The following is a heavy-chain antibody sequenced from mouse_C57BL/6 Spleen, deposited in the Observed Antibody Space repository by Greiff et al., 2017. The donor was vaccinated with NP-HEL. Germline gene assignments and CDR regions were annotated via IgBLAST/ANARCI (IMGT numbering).Heavy chain of an antibody. CDR2: IYPGSGNT. CDR1: GYTFTDYY. V-gene: IGHV1-76*01. J-gene: IGHJ4*01. Sequence: QVQLKESGAELVRPGASVKLSCKASGYTFTDYYINWVKQRPGQGLEWIARIYPGSGNTYYNEKFKGKATLTAEKSSSTAYMQLSSLTSEDSAVYFCARDGYLSPDYWGQGTSVTVSS. CDR3: ARDGYLSPDY. D-gene: IGHD2-3*01.